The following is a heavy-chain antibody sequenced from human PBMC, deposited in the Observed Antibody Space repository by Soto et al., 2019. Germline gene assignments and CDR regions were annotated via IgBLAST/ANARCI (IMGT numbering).Heavy chain of an antibody. V-gene: IGHV1-18*01. CDR2: ISAYNGNT. D-gene: IGHD6-19*01. CDR3: ARRTSGWFLDV. Sequence: ASVKVSCKASGYTFTSYGITWVRQAPGQGLEWMGWISAYNGNTIYAQKLQGRVTMTTDTSTSTAYMELRSLRSDDTAVYHCARRTSGWFLDVWGQGTTVTVSS. CDR1: GYTFTSYG. J-gene: IGHJ6*02.